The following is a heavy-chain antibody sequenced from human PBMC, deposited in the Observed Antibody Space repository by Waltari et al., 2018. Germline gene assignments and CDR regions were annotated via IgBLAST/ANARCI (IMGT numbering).Heavy chain of an antibody. J-gene: IGHJ4*02. CDR1: GYTFIDDY. CDR3: ARGPSHGGFDY. Sequence: QVQVVQSGAEVKKPGASVSVSCRASGYTFIDDYNHWRRQAPGQGVVWMGRSNPKIGDTRSAQSLQSRVTRTRDRSINTGYMELRSLRSDDTAVYYCARGPSHGGFDYWGQGTLVTVSS. D-gene: IGHD3-16*01. CDR2: SNPKIGDT. V-gene: IGHV1-2*02.